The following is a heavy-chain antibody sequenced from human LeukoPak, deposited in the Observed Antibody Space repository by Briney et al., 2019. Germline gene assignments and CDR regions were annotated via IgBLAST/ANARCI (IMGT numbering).Heavy chain of an antibody. V-gene: IGHV4-59*01. J-gene: IGHJ4*02. CDR2: TYYSGTT. CDR1: GVSISSYN. Sequence: SETLSLTCTVSGVSISSYNWSWIRQSPGKGLDWIRYTYYSGTTNYNPSLKSRVTISVDTSKNQFSLKLSSVTAADTAVYYCARVGGSGATGLDYWGQGTLVTVSS. CDR3: ARVGGSGATGLDY. D-gene: IGHD6-19*01.